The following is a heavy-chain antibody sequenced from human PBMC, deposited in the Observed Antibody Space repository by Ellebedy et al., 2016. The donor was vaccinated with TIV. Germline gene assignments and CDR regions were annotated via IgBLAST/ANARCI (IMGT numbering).Heavy chain of an antibody. CDR2: IKQDGGEK. J-gene: IGHJ5*02. D-gene: IGHD4/OR15-4a*01. V-gene: IGHV3-7*01. CDR1: GFTFSCYS. CDR3: ARGWWDYGA. Sequence: GESLKISCVASGFTFSCYSMSLVRQARGKGLEWVATIKQDGGEKFYVDSVKGRFTISRDNAKNSVYLQMDRLRGEDTAVYYCARGWWDYGAWGQGTLVTVSS.